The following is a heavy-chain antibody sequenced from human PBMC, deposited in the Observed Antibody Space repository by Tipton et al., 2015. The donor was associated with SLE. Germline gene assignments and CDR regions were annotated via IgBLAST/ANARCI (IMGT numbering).Heavy chain of an antibody. CDR1: GGSISSYY. V-gene: IGHV4-59*01. J-gene: IGHJ6*03. D-gene: IGHD2-21*01. CDR2: IYYSGST. CDR3: ARVLVAIDYYYMDV. Sequence: TLSLTCTVSGGSISSYYWSWIRQPAGKGLEWIGSIYYSGSTYYNPSLKSRVTISVDTSKNQFSLKLSSVTAADTAVYYCARVLVAIDYYYMDVWGKGTTVTVSS.